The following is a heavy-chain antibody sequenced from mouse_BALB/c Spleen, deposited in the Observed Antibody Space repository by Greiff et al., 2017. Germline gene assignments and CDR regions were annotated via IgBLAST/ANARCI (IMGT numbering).Heavy chain of an antibody. CDR3: ARSYYYGSSYGYAMDY. J-gene: IGHJ4*01. D-gene: IGHD1-1*01. V-gene: IGHV5-9-4*01. CDR1: GFTFSSYA. CDR2: ISSGGSYT. Sequence: DVMLVESGGGLVKPGGSLKLSCAASGFTFSSYAMSWVRQSPEKRLEWVAEISSGGSYTYYPDTVTGRFTISRDNAKNTLYLEMSSLRSEDTAMYYCARSYYYGSSYGYAMDYWGQGTSVTVSS.